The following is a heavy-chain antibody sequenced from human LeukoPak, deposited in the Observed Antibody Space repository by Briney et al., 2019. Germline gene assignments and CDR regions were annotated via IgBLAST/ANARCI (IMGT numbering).Heavy chain of an antibody. CDR3: ARARGAYSYGHFDY. Sequence: SETLSLTCTVSGGSISSYYWIWIRQSPGKGLEWIGYIYYSGSTNYNPSLKSRVTISVDTSKNQFSLKLSSVTAADTAVYYCARARGAYSYGHFDYWGQGTLVTVSS. J-gene: IGHJ4*02. CDR1: GGSISSYY. CDR2: IYYSGST. V-gene: IGHV4-59*01. D-gene: IGHD5-18*01.